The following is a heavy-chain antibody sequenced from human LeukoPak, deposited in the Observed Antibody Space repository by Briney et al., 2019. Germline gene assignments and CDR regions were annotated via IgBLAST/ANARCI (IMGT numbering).Heavy chain of an antibody. Sequence: GGSLRLSCAASGFTFCSYWMSWVCQAPGVGLEWVAHIILVGTIKFYVDSVKGRFTISRDNTKNSVYLYMNSLSTDDTAVSCCATSRDTAMETGGQGTLVTVSS. CDR2: IILVGTIK. D-gene: IGHD5-18*01. CDR3: ATSRDTAMET. V-gene: IGHV3-7*01. J-gene: IGHJ4*02. CDR1: GFTFCSYW.